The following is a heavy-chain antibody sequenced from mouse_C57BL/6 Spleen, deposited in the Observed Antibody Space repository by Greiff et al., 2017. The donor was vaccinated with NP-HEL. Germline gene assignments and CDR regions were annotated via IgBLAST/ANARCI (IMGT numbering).Heavy chain of an antibody. V-gene: IGHV3-6*01. CDR3: ARDNTYPAMDY. D-gene: IGHD5-1*01. CDR2: ISYDGSN. J-gene: IGHJ4*01. CDR1: GYSITSGYY. Sequence: DVKLQESGPGLVKPSQSLSLTCSVTGYSITSGYYWNWIRQFPGNKLEWMGYISYDGSNNYNPSLKNRISITRDTSKNQFFLKLNSVTTEDTATYYCARDNTYPAMDYWGQGTSVTVSS.